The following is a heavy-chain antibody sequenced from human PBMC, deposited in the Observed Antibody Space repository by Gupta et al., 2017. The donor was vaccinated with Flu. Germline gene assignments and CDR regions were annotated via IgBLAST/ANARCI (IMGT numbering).Heavy chain of an antibody. Sequence: GSYWSWIRKPPGNGLEGSGEINHSGRTKYNNARKSRVNISVEKTKNKSARKLRSVAAAEKAVYYCAYGVNAALDKVQFDYGCQGTMVTVCS. J-gene: IGHJ4*02. V-gene: IGHV4-34*01. D-gene: IGHD4-17*01. CDR2: INHSGRT. CDR3: AYGVNAALDKVQFDY. CDR1: GSY.